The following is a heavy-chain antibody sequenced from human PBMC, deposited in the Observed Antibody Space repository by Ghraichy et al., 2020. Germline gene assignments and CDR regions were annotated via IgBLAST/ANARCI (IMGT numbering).Heavy chain of an antibody. CDR2: ISAYNGNT. Sequence: ASVKVSCKASGYTFTSYGISWVRQAPGQGLEWMGWISAYNGNTNYAQKLQGRVTMTTDTSTSTAYMELRSLRSDDTAVYYRARVPRGYCSSTSCYSYYYYMDVWGKGTTVTVSS. V-gene: IGHV1-18*04. CDR3: ARVPRGYCSSTSCYSYYYYMDV. D-gene: IGHD2-2*02. CDR1: GYTFTSYG. J-gene: IGHJ6*03.